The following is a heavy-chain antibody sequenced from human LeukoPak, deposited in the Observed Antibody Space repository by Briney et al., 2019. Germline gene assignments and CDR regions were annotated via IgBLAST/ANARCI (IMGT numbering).Heavy chain of an antibody. CDR1: DFTFSGYW. CDR3: ARGVNSAIDW. CDR2: INADGRDT. J-gene: IGHJ1*01. Sequence: GGSLRLSCAAPDFTFSGYWVNWVRQAPGKGLEWVANINADGRDTYYVNSVRGRFTISRDNADNSLYLQMNSLRGDDTAVYFCARGVNSAIDWWGQGTLVTVSS. D-gene: IGHD3-9*01. V-gene: IGHV3-7*01.